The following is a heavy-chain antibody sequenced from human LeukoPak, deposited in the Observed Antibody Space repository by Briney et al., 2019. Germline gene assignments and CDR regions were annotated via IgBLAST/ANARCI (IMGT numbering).Heavy chain of an antibody. Sequence: GGSLRLSCTASGFTFGDYAMSWVRQAPGKGLEWVGFIRSKAYGGTTEYAASVKGRFTISRDDSKSIAYLQMNSLKTEDTAVYYCTRDGSGSYYGYFDYRGQGTLVTVSS. V-gene: IGHV3-49*04. J-gene: IGHJ4*02. CDR2: IRSKAYGGTT. CDR1: GFTFGDYA. CDR3: TRDGSGSYYGYFDY. D-gene: IGHD3-10*01.